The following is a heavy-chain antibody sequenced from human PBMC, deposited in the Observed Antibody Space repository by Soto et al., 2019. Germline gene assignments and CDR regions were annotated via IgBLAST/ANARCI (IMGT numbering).Heavy chain of an antibody. J-gene: IGHJ3*02. Sequence: EVQLVESGGGLVKPGGSLRLSCAASGFTFSSYSMNWVRQAPGKGLEWVSSISSSSSYIYYADSVKGRFTISRDNAKNSLYLQMNSLRAEDTAVYYCARGTPGTHDYGDYLNAFDIWGQGTMVTVSS. CDR3: ARGTPGTHDYGDYLNAFDI. CDR1: GFTFSSYS. V-gene: IGHV3-21*01. CDR2: ISSSSSYI. D-gene: IGHD4-17*01.